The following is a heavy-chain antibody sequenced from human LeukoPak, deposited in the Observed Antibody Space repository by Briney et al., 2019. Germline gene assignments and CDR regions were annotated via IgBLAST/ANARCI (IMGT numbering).Heavy chain of an antibody. V-gene: IGHV3-48*03. D-gene: IGHD3/OR15-3a*01. CDR3: ARVFGHLAEAFDI. CDR2: ISSSGSTI. CDR1: GFTFSSYE. J-gene: IGHJ3*02. Sequence: GGSLRLSCAASGFTFSSYEMNWVRQAPGKGLEWVSYISSSGSTIHYADSVKGRFTISRDNAKNSLYLQMNSLRAEDTAVYYCARVFGHLAEAFDIWGQGTMVTVSS.